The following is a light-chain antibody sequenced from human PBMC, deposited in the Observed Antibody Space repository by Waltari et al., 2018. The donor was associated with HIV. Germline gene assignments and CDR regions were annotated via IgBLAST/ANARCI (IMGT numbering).Light chain of an antibody. J-gene: IGKJ4*01. Sequence: DIQMTQSPSSLSASVGDTVTMSCLASEDIGNRLNWYQQRPGRAPNFLIFDASTLETGVPSRFSASASGKNVTFTISGLQPEDFATYYCQQSDSLPLTFGGGTKVDVK. CDR2: DAS. CDR3: QQSDSLPLT. V-gene: IGKV1-33*01. CDR1: EDIGNR.